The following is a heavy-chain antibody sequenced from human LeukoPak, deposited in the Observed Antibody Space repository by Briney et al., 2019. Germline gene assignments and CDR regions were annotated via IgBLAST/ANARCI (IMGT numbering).Heavy chain of an antibody. Sequence: SETLSLTCVVSGGSISDSFEHYWCWVRQPPGKGLEWIGEIYHSGSTNYNPSLKSRVTISVDKSNNQFSLNLSSVTAADTAVYYCARSYSNYVHWYFDLWGRGALVTVSS. CDR2: IYHSGST. CDR1: GGSISDSFEHY. J-gene: IGHJ2*01. D-gene: IGHD4-11*01. CDR3: ARSYSNYVHWYFDL. V-gene: IGHV4-4*02.